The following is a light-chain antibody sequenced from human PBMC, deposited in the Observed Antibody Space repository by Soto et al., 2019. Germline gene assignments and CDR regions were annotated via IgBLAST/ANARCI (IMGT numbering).Light chain of an antibody. CDR1: QHINNY. J-gene: IGKJ4*01. V-gene: IGKV1-33*01. Sequence: DLPMTQSPSSLSASVGDRVTITCQASQHINNYLNWYQQKPGKAPKLLIYSASTLQSGVPSRFSGSGSGTDFTLTIRSLQPEDIATYYCQHFDHLPVSFGGGTKVEIK. CDR3: QHFDHLPVS. CDR2: SAS.